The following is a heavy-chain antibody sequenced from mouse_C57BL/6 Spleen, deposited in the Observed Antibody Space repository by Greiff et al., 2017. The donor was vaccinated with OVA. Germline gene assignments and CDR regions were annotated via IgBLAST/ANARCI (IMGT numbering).Heavy chain of an antibody. V-gene: IGHV1-18*01. CDR1: GYTFTDYN. D-gene: IGHD1-1*01. J-gene: IGHJ3*01. CDR2: INPNNGGT. CDR3: ARSGGSSSFAY. Sequence: EVKLVESGPELVKPGASVKIPCKASGYTFTDYNMDWVKQSHGKSLEWIGDINPNNGGTIYNQKFKGKATLTVDKSSSTAYMELRSLTSEDTAVYYCARSGGSSSFAYWGQGTLVTVSA.